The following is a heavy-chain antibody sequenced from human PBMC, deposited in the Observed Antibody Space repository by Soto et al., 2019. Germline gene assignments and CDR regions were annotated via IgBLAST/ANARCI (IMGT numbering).Heavy chain of an antibody. D-gene: IGHD3-22*01. CDR3: ARALSYSSQPEGGMDY. J-gene: IGHJ4*02. Sequence: GASVKVSCKASGYAFTSYYMHWVRQAPGQGLEWMGIINPSGGSTSYAQKFQGRVTMTRDTSTSTVYMELSSLRSEDTAVYYCARALSYSSQPEGGMDYWGQGTLVTVSS. CDR1: GYAFTSYY. V-gene: IGHV1-46*01. CDR2: INPSGGST.